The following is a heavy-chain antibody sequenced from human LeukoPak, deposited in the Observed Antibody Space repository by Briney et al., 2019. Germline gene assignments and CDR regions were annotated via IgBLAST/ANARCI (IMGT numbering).Heavy chain of an antibody. V-gene: IGHV3-30*04. CDR3: ARERQGLVDY. CDR2: ITYDGSNK. Sequence: GRSLRLSCAASGFTFSSYSMHWVRQAPGKGLEWVAVITYDGSNKYYAYSVNGRFTISSDNSKNTLYLQMNILRAEDAAVYYCARERQGLVDYWGQGTLVTVYS. J-gene: IGHJ4*02. D-gene: IGHD2-15*01. CDR1: GFTFSSYS.